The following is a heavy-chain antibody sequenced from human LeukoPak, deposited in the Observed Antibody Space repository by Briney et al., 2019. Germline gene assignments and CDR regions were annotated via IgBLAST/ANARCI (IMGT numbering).Heavy chain of an antibody. Sequence: SETLSLTCTVSGGSISSSSYYWGWIRQPPGKGLEWIGSIYYSGSTYYNPSLKSRVTISVDTSKNQFSLKLSSVTAADAAVYYCARGSYYYDSSGYYPYYYYYYMDVWGKGTTVTVSS. J-gene: IGHJ6*03. CDR3: ARGSYYYDSSGYYPYYYYYYMDV. CDR1: GGSISSSSYY. V-gene: IGHV4-39*07. D-gene: IGHD3-22*01. CDR2: IYYSGST.